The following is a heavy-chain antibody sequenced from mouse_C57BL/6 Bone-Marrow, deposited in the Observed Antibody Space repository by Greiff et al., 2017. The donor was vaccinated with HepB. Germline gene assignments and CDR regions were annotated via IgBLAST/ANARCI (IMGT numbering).Heavy chain of an antibody. D-gene: IGHD1-1*01. V-gene: IGHV1-69*01. CDR2: IGPSDSYT. CDR1: GYTFTSYW. Sequence: QVQLQQPGAELVMPGASVKLSCKASGYTFTSYWMHWVKQRPGQGLEWIGEIGPSDSYTNYNQKFKGKSTLTVDKSSSTAYMQLSSLTSEDSAVYYYARCATGGYFDVWGTGTTVTVSS. CDR3: ARCATGGYFDV. J-gene: IGHJ1*03.